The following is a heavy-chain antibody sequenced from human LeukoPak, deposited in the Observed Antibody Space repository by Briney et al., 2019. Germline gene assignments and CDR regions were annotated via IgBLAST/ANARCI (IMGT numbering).Heavy chain of an antibody. CDR3: ARGDYDILTGYYRDRSTGPTNY. D-gene: IGHD3-9*01. Sequence: KTSETLSLTCAVYGGSFSGYYWSWIRQPPGKGLEWIGEINHSGSTNYNPSRKRRVTISVDTSKNQFSLKLSSVTAADTAVYYCARGDYDILTGYYRDRSTGPTNYWGQGTLVSVSS. J-gene: IGHJ4*02. CDR2: INHSGST. V-gene: IGHV4-34*01. CDR1: GGSFSGYY.